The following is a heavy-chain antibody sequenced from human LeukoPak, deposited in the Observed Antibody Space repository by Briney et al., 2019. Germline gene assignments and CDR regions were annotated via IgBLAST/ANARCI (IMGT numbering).Heavy chain of an antibody. J-gene: IGHJ5*02. CDR2: IYYSGST. V-gene: IGHV4-59*08. D-gene: IGHD3-16*01. CDR1: GGSISSYY. CDR3: ARHSWDWFDP. Sequence: PSETLSLTCTVSGGSISSYYWSWIRQPPGQGLEWIGYIYYSGSTNYNPSLKSRVTISVDTSKNQVSLKLSSVTAADTAVYYCARHSWDWFDPWGQGTLVTVSS.